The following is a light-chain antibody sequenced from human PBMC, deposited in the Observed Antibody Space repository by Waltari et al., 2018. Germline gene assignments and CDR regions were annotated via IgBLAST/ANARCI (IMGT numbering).Light chain of an antibody. CDR1: GSEIDIYNL. Sequence: QSALTQPASVSGSLGQSITISCTESGSEIDIYNLVSWYQQYPGKAPKLIIYEGDERPSGVSDRFSGSKSGNTASLTISGLQADDEAEYHCCSYAGGTTFLFGGGTKVTVL. J-gene: IGLJ2*01. CDR2: EGD. V-gene: IGLV2-23*03. CDR3: CSYAGGTTFL.